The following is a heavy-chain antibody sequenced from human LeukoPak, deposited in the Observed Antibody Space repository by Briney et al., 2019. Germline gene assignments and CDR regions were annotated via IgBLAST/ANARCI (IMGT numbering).Heavy chain of an antibody. CDR1: GFTVSSNY. V-gene: IGHV3-53*01. J-gene: IGHJ6*03. CDR2: IYSGGST. D-gene: IGHD6-6*01. Sequence: QSGGSLRLSCAASGFTVSSNYMNWVRQAPGKGLEWVSGIYSGGSTWYADSVKGRFTISRDNSKNTLYLQMNSLRAEDTAVYYCARDGSSSSYYMDVWGKGTPVIVSS. CDR3: ARDGSSSSYYMDV.